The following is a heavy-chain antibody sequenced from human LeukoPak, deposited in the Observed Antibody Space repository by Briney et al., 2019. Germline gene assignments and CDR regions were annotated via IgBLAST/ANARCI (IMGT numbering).Heavy chain of an antibody. J-gene: IGHJ6*03. CDR1: GFTFSSYA. CDR3: AKVKGDNSSSWYRGFYYYYYYMDV. Sequence: GGSLRLSCAASGFTFSSYAMSWVRQAPGKGLEWVSAISGSGGSIYYADSVKGRFTISRDNSKNTLYLQMNSLRAEDTAVYYCAKVKGDNSSSWYRGFYYYYYYMDVWGKGTTVTVSS. CDR2: ISGSGGSI. D-gene: IGHD6-13*01. V-gene: IGHV3-23*01.